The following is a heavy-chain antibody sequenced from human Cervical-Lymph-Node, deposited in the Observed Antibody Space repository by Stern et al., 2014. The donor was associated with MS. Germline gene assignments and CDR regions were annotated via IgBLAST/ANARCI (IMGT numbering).Heavy chain of an antibody. J-gene: IGHJ4*02. D-gene: IGHD1-26*01. V-gene: IGHV3-48*01. CDR2: ISSSSSTI. CDR3: ARDLLGYSGSYYYGY. Sequence: EVQLVESGGGLVQPGGSLRLSCAASGFTFSSYSMNWVRQAPGQGLEWVSYISSSSSTIYYADSVKGRFTISRDNAKNSLYLQMNSLRAEDTAVYYCARDLLGYSGSYYYGYWGQGTLVTVSS. CDR1: GFTFSSYS.